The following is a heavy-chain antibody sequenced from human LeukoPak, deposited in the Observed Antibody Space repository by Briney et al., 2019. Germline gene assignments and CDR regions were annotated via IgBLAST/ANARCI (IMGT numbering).Heavy chain of an antibody. V-gene: IGHV3-21*01. D-gene: IGHD3-9*01. CDR2: IRSSSSYI. Sequence: GGSLRLSCAASGFTFSSYSMDWVRQAPGKGLEWVSSIRSSSSYIYYADSVKGRFTISRDNAKNSLYLQMNSLRAEDTAVYYCARVSYDILTGYSYIDYWGQGTLVTVSS. J-gene: IGHJ4*02. CDR3: ARVSYDILTGYSYIDY. CDR1: GFTFSSYS.